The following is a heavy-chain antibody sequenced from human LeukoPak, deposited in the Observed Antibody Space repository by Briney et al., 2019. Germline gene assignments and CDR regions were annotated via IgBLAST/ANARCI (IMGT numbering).Heavy chain of an antibody. CDR2: IYSGGST. V-gene: IGHV3-53*01. Sequence: GGSLRLSCAASGFTVSSNYMSWVRQAPGKGLEWVSVIYSGGSTYHADSVKGRFTISRDNSKNTLYLQMNSLRAEDTAVYYCARDPPYGDRALDVWGKGTTVTVSS. D-gene: IGHD4-17*01. CDR3: ARDPPYGDRALDV. J-gene: IGHJ6*04. CDR1: GFTVSSNY.